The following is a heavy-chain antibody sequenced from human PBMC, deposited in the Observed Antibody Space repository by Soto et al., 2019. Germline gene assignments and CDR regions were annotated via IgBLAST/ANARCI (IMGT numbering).Heavy chain of an antibody. J-gene: IGHJ4*02. V-gene: IGHV4-31*03. CDR1: GGSISSGGYY. CDR2: IYYSGST. CDR3: ARDKITGLFDY. Sequence: SETLSLTCTVSGGSISSGGYYWSWIRQHPGKGLEWIGYIYYSGSTYYNPSLKSRVTLSVDTSKNQFSLKLSSVTAADTAVYYCARDKITGLFDYWGQGTLVTVSS. D-gene: IGHD2-8*02.